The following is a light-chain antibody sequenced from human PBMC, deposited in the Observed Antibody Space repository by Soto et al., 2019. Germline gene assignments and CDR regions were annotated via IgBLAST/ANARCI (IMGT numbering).Light chain of an antibody. J-gene: IGKJ1*01. CDR2: CAS. Sequence: EIVMTQSPANRSVSPGGRATLSCRASQSVSSRYLAWYQQKPGQSPRLLIYCASNRASGISDRLSGSGSGTDFTLTIYRLEPEDLAVYYCQQYDSSPWTFGQGTQVEIK. CDR3: QQYDSSPWT. V-gene: IGKV3-20*01. CDR1: QSVSSRY.